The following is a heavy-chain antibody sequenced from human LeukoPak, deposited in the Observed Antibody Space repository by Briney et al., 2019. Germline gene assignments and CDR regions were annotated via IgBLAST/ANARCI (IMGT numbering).Heavy chain of an antibody. V-gene: IGHV4-39*07. CDR2: IYYSGST. CDR3: ARDQYAGIAVAGTSGT. D-gene: IGHD6-19*01. Sequence: SETLSLTCTVSGGSISSSSYYWGWIRQPPGKGLEWFGSIYYSGSTYYNPSLKSRVTISVDTSKNQFSLKLSSVTAADTAVYYCARDQYAGIAVAGTSGTWGQGTLVTVSS. J-gene: IGHJ5*02. CDR1: GGSISSSSYY.